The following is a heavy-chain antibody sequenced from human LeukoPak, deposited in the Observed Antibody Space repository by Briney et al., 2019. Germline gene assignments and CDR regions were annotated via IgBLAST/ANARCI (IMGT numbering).Heavy chain of an antibody. CDR2: ISGSGGSK. J-gene: IGHJ3*02. CDR3: AKVITAGWQEDDLDI. D-gene: IGHD5-18*01. Sequence: PAGSLRLSCAASGFTFSSNAMNWVRQAPGKGLEWVSAISGSGGSKYYADSVKGRFTISRDNSKNTLYLQMNNLGAEDTALYYCAKVITAGWQEDDLDIWGRGTMVTVSS. V-gene: IGHV3-23*01. CDR1: GFTFSSNA.